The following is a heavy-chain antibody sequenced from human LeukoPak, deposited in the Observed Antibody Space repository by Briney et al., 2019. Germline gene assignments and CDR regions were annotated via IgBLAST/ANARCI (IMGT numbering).Heavy chain of an antibody. CDR3: ARDPSEWLVLDAFDI. J-gene: IGHJ3*02. CDR2: ISSSSSYI. V-gene: IGHV3-21*01. D-gene: IGHD6-19*01. CDR1: GFTFSSYS. Sequence: GGSLRLSCAASGFTFSSYSMNWVRQAPGKGLEWVSSISSSSSYIYYADSVKGRFTISRDNAKNSLYLQMNSLGAEDTAVYYCARDPSEWLVLDAFDIWGQGTMVTVSS.